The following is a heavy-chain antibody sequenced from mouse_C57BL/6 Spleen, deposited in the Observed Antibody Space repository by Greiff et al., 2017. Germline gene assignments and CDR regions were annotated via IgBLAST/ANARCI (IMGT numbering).Heavy chain of an antibody. V-gene: IGHV1-52*01. CDR2: IDPSDSET. CDR3: ARKGRGFDY. Sequence: QVHVKQPGAELVRPGSSVKLSCKASGYTFTSYWMHWVKQRPIQGLEWIGNIDPSDSETHYNQKFKDKATLTVDKSSSTAYMQLSSLTSEDSAVYYCARKGRGFDYWGQGTTLTVSS. CDR1: GYTFTSYW. J-gene: IGHJ2*01.